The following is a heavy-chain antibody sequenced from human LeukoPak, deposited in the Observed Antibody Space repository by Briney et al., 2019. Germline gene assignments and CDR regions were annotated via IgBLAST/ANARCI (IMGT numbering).Heavy chain of an antibody. Sequence: SETLSLTCTVSGGSISSSNYYWGWIRQPPGKGLECIGSVYYSGNTYYNPSLKSRVTISVDTSKNQFSLKLSSVTAADTAVYYCARGVAVAGSHNWFDPWGQGTLVTASS. V-gene: IGHV4-39*07. D-gene: IGHD6-19*01. CDR2: VYYSGNT. CDR3: ARGVAVAGSHNWFDP. J-gene: IGHJ5*02. CDR1: GGSISSSNYY.